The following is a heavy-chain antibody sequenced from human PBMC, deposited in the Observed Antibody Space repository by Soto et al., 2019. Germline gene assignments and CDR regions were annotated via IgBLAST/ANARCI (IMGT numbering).Heavy chain of an antibody. Sequence: QVQLQESGPELVKPSGTLSLTCAVSGGSVSSGAWWTWVRQSPGKGLEWIGDIYHGGRTNYNPSLKSRVAISLAKSKNQSSLKLSSVTAADTAMYYCTRMLIIVTDYNYGLDVWGRGTTVTVSS. CDR2: IYHGGRT. CDR1: GGSVSSGAW. D-gene: IGHD3-16*01. V-gene: IGHV4-4*02. J-gene: IGHJ6*02. CDR3: TRMLIIVTDYNYGLDV.